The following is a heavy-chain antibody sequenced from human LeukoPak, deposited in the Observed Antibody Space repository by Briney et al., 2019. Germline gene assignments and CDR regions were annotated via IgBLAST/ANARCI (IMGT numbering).Heavy chain of an antibody. D-gene: IGHD1-26*01. V-gene: IGHV1-8*01. CDR1: GYTFTSYD. J-gene: IGHJ4*02. CDR2: MNPNSGNT. CDR3: ARGRRWELLLLRY. Sequence: GASVKVSCKAYGYTFTSYDINWVRQATGQGLEWMGWMNPNSGNTGYAQKFQGRVTMTRNTSISTAYMELSSLRSEDTAVYYCARGRRWELLLLRYWGQGTLVTVSS.